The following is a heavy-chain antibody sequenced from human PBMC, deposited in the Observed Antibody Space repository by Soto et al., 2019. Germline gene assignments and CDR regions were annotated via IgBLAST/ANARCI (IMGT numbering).Heavy chain of an antibody. J-gene: IGHJ5*02. Sequence: EVQLVESGGGLVQPGGSLRLSCAASGFTFSSYSMNWVRQAPGKGLEGVSYISSSSTIYYADSVKGRFTISRDNAKNSLYLQMNSLRDEDTAVYYCAREGGNLNWFDPWGQGTLVTVSS. CDR1: GFTFSSYS. V-gene: IGHV3-48*02. D-gene: IGHD1-26*01. CDR2: ISSSSTI. CDR3: AREGGNLNWFDP.